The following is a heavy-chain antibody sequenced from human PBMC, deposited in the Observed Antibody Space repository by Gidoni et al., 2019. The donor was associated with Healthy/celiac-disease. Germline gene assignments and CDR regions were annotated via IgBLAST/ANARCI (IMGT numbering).Heavy chain of an antibody. J-gene: IGHJ4*02. Sequence: EVQLVESGGGLVQPGRSLRHHCAASGFTFAAYAMQWVRQAPGKGLEWVSGISWSSGSIGYADSVKGRFTISRDNAKNSLYLQMNSLRAEDTALYYCAKGLRITIFGVVTGLDYWGQGTLVTVSS. CDR1: GFTFAAYA. CDR2: ISWSSGSI. D-gene: IGHD3-3*01. CDR3: AKGLRITIFGVVTGLDY. V-gene: IGHV3-9*01.